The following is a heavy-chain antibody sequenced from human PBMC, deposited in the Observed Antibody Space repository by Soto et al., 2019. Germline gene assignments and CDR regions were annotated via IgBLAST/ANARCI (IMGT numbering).Heavy chain of an antibody. CDR3: ARDQSTGDWFDA. J-gene: IGHJ5*02. D-gene: IGHD4-17*01. CDR1: GLDLNREK. Sequence: PGGSPGLSSGAPGLDLNREKIPWARYGPGKGLVWVSRINGDGSDTKYADSVKGRFTISRDNAKKTVYLQMNSLRAEDTAVYYCARDQSTGDWFDAWGQGTLVTVP. CDR2: INGDGSDT. V-gene: IGHV3-74*03.